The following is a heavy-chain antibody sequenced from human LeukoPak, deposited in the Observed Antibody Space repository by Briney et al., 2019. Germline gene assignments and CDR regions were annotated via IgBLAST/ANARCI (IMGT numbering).Heavy chain of an antibody. V-gene: IGHV3-30*04. CDR3: ARDRSGWSFDY. D-gene: IGHD6-19*01. Sequence: LGGSLRLSCATSGFTFSTYAMHWVRQAPGKGLEWVAIISHDGGNKNYADSVKGRFTISRDNSKNTLYLQMNSLRAEDTAVYYCARDRSGWSFDYWGQGTLVTVSS. CDR2: ISHDGGNK. CDR1: GFTFSTYA. J-gene: IGHJ4*02.